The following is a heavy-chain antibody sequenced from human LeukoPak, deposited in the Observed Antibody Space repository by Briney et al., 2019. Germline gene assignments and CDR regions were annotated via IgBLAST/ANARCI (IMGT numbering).Heavy chain of an antibody. Sequence: GGSLRLSCAASGFTFSSYAMHWVRQAPGKGLEWVAVISYDGSNKYYADSVKGRFTISRDNSKNTLYLQMNSLRSEDTATYYCCDGMDVWGQGTTVAVSS. CDR3: CDGMDV. CDR2: ISYDGSNK. V-gene: IGHV3-30-3*01. CDR1: GFTFSSYA. J-gene: IGHJ6*02.